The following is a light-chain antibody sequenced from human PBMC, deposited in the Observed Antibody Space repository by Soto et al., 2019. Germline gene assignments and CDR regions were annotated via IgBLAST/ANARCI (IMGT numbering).Light chain of an antibody. CDR1: SGSIASNY. CDR2: EDN. J-gene: IGLJ3*02. Sequence: NFMLTQPHSVSESPGKTVIISCTRSSGSIASNYVQWYQQRPGSAPTIVIYEDNQRPSGVPDRFSGSVDSSSNSASLTISGLKTEDEADYYCHSYESNNVVFGGGTKLTDL. V-gene: IGLV6-57*03. CDR3: HSYESNNVV.